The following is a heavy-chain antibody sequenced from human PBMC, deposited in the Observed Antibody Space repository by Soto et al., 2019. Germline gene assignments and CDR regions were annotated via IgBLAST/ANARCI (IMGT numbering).Heavy chain of an antibody. J-gene: IGHJ4*02. CDR3: AKGYYFDY. V-gene: IGHV3-30*18. CDR1: GFTVSSYG. CDR2: ISYDGSNK. Sequence: QVQLVESGGGVVQPGRSLRLSCAASGFTVSSYGMHWVRQAPGKGLEWVAVISYDGSNKYYADSVKGRFTISRDNSKNTLYLQMNSLRAEDTAVYYCAKGYYFDYWGQGTLVTVSS.